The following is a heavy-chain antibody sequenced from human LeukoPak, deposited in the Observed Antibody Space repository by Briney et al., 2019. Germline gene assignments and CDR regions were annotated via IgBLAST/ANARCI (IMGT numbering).Heavy chain of an antibody. CDR2: IYSGGST. CDR3: ARETSAYYYGMDV. CDR1: GFTVSSNY. J-gene: IGHJ6*02. V-gene: IGHV3-53*01. Sequence: QTGGSLRLSCAASGFTVSSNYMSWVRQAPGKGLEWVSVIYSGGSTYYADSVKGRFTISRDNSKNTLYLQMNSLRAEDTAVYYCARETSAYYYGMDVWGQGTTATVSS.